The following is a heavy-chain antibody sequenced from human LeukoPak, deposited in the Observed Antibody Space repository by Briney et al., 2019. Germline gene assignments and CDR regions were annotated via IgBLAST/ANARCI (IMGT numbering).Heavy chain of an antibody. CDR2: INHSGST. J-gene: IGHJ4*02. Sequence: SQTLSLTCAVYGGSFSGYYWSWIRQPPGKGLEWIGEINHSGSTNYNPSLKSRVTISVDTSKNQFSLKLSSVTAADTAVYYCARLSRPLLNWGQGTLVTVSS. CDR1: GGSFSGYY. CDR3: ARLSRPLLN. V-gene: IGHV4-34*01.